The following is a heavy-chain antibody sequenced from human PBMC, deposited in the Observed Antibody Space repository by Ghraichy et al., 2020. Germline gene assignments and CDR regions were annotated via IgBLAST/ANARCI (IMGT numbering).Heavy chain of an antibody. CDR3: ARMQKSSYYMDV. J-gene: IGHJ6*03. Sequence: ESLNISCAVSGDSISNAYWWTWVRQSPGRGLEWIGEVYHTGDTNYNPSLKSRVIISIDTSKNHFSLKLNSMSAADTALYFCARMQKSSYYMDVWGRGTTVT. CDR1: GDSISNAYW. CDR2: VYHTGDT. V-gene: IGHV4-4*01.